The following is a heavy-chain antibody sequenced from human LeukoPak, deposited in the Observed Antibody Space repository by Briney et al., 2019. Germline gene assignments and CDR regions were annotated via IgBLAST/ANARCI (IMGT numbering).Heavy chain of an antibody. J-gene: IGHJ3*02. CDR3: ARESTVVVTATDAFDI. Sequence: PGGSLRVSCAASGFTFSDYYMSWIRQAPGKGLEWVSYISSSSSYTNYADSVKGRFTISRDNAKNSLYLQMNSLRAEDTAVYYCARESTVVVTATDAFDIWGQGTMVTVSS. D-gene: IGHD2-21*02. V-gene: IGHV3-11*06. CDR2: ISSSSSYT. CDR1: GFTFSDYY.